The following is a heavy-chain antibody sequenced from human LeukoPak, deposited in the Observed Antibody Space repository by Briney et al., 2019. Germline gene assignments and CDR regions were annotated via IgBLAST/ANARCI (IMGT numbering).Heavy chain of an antibody. V-gene: IGHV4-39*01. Sequence: SETLSLTCTVSGGSISSSSYYWGWIRQPPGKGLEWIGSIYYSGSTYYNPSLKSRVTISVDTSKNQFSLKLSSVTAADTAVYYYARQAGTLLDYFDYWGQGTLVTVSS. CDR3: ARQAGTLLDYFDY. CDR2: IYYSGST. D-gene: IGHD6-19*01. CDR1: GGSISSSSYY. J-gene: IGHJ4*02.